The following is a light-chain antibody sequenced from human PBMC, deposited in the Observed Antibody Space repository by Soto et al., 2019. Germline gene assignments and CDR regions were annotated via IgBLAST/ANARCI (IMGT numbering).Light chain of an antibody. J-gene: IGKJ1*01. CDR2: GAS. V-gene: IGKV3-15*01. Sequence: EVVMTQSPAALSVSPGERATLSCRASQSVGSKLAWYQQRPGQAPRLLIYGASTRATGIPDRFSGSGSGTDFTLTISRLQSEDFAVYYCQQYNDWPPWTFGQGTKVEVQ. CDR3: QQYNDWPPWT. CDR1: QSVGSK.